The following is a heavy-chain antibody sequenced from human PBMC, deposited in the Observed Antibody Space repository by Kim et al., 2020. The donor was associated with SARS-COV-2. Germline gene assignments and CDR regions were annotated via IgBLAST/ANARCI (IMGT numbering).Heavy chain of an antibody. Sequence: GGSLRLSCAASGFTFDDYAMHWVRQAPGKGLEWVSGISWNSGSIGYADSVKGRFTISRDNAKNSLYLQMNSLRAEDTALYYCAKDISEYSSFQFDYWGQGTLVTVSS. CDR1: GFTFDDYA. V-gene: IGHV3-9*01. CDR2: ISWNSGSI. D-gene: IGHD6-6*01. J-gene: IGHJ4*02. CDR3: AKDISEYSSFQFDY.